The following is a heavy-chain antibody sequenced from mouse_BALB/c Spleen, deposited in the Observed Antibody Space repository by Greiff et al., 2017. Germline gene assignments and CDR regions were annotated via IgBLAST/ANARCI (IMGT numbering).Heavy chain of an antibody. CDR2: ISSGSSTI. V-gene: IGHV5-17*02. J-gene: IGHJ2*01. CDR1: GFTFSSFG. Sequence: DVMLVESGGGLVQPGGSRKLSCAASGFTFSSFGMHWVRQAPEKGLEWVAYISSGSSTIYYADTVKGRFTISRDNPKNTLFLQMTSLRSEDTAMYYCARDGYPPFDYWGQGTTLTVSS. CDR3: ARDGYPPFDY. D-gene: IGHD2-3*01.